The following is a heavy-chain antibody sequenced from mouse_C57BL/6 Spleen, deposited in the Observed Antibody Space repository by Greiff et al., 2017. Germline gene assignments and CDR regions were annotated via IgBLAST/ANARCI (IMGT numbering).Heavy chain of an antibody. D-gene: IGHD3-3*01. CDR2: IDPSDSET. V-gene: IGHV1-52*01. Sequence: VQLQQPGAELVRPGSSVKLSCKASGYTFTSYWMHWVKQRPIQGLEWIGNIDPSDSETHYNQKFKDKATLTVDKSSSTAYMQLSSLTSEDSAFYYCAGEQGQVELQDAMDYWGQGTSVTDSS. CDR1: GYTFTSYW. J-gene: IGHJ4*01. CDR3: AGEQGQVELQDAMDY.